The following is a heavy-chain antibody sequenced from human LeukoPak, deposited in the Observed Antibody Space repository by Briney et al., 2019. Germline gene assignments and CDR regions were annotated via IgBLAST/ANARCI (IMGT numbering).Heavy chain of an antibody. D-gene: IGHD5-12*01. Sequence: PGGSLRLSCAASGFTFDDYAMHWVRQAPGKGLEWVSGISWNSGSIGYADSVKGRFTISRDNAKKSLYLQMNRLRAEDPAFYYCAKDPSLSGYDPFDYWGQGTLVTVSS. CDR2: ISWNSGSI. V-gene: IGHV3-9*01. CDR3: AKDPSLSGYDPFDY. J-gene: IGHJ4*02. CDR1: GFTFDDYA.